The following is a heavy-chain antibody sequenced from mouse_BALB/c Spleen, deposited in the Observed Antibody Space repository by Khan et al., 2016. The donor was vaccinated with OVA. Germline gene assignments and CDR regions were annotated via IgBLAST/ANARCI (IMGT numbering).Heavy chain of an antibody. CDR1: GYTFINYW. CDR3: ARRVLRWYFDY. D-gene: IGHD1-1*01. Sequence: QVQLKQSGAELAKPGASVKMSCKASGYTFINYWILWVKQRPGQGLEWIGYINPTTGYTEYNQNFKSKATLTADKSSSTAYMQLSSLTSEDSAVYYRARRVLRWYFDYWGQGTTLTVSS. J-gene: IGHJ2*01. V-gene: IGHV1-7*01. CDR2: INPTTGYT.